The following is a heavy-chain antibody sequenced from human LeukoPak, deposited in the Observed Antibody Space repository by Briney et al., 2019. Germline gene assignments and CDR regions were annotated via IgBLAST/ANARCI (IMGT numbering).Heavy chain of an antibody. CDR1: ADSFSSHY. J-gene: IGHJ3*02. CDR2: ISYIGST. V-gene: IGHV4-59*11. D-gene: IGHD4-17*01. Sequence: AETLSLTCAVSADSFSSHYWTWIRQPPGKGLEWIGYISYIGSTNYNPSLKSRVTISIDTSKNQFSLKLTSVTAADTAVYYCARDLVTVTKGFDIWGQGTMVSVSS. CDR3: ARDLVTVTKGFDI.